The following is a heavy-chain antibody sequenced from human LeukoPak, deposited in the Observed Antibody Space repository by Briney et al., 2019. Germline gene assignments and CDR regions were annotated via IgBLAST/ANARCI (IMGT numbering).Heavy chain of an antibody. Sequence: GGPLRLSCAASGFTVSSNYMGWVRQAAGKGLEWVSVIYSGGSTYYADSVEGRFTISRDNSKNTLYLQMNSLRAEDTAVYYCARDGAYYYGMDVWGQGTTVTVSS. V-gene: IGHV3-66*01. CDR3: ARDGAYYYGMDV. J-gene: IGHJ6*02. CDR1: GFTVSSNY. D-gene: IGHD3-16*01. CDR2: IYSGGST.